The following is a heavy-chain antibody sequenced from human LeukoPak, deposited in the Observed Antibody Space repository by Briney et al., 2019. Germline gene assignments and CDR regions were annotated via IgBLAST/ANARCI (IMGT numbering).Heavy chain of an antibody. V-gene: IGHV3-30*18. Sequence: PGGSLRLSCAASGLTFRTYAIHWVRQAPGKGLEWVAVISYDGSNKYYADSVKGRFTVSRDNSKNTLYLQMNSLSAEDTAVYYCAKALQGYSGSYTLDYWGQGTLVTVSS. J-gene: IGHJ4*02. CDR2: ISYDGSNK. D-gene: IGHD1-26*01. CDR3: AKALQGYSGSYTLDY. CDR1: GLTFRTYA.